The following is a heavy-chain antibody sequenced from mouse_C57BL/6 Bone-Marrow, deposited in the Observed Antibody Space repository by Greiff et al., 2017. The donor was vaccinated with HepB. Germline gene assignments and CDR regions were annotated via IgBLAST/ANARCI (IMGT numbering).Heavy chain of an antibody. CDR3: ARLSYGTPYYAMDY. V-gene: IGHV2-9-1*01. Sequence: VQLVESGPGLVAPSQSLSITCTVSGFSLTSYAISWVRQPPGKGLEWLGVIWTGGGTNYNSALKSRLSISKDNSKSQVFLKMNSLQTDDTARYYCARLSYGTPYYAMDYWGQGTSVTVSS. CDR2: IWTGGGT. D-gene: IGHD1-1*01. CDR1: GFSLTSYA. J-gene: IGHJ4*01.